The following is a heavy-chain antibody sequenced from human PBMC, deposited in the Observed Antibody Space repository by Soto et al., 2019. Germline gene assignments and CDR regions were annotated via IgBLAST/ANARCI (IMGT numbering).Heavy chain of an antibody. J-gene: IGHJ4*02. V-gene: IGHV4-59*01. Sequence: QVQLQESGPGLVKPSETLSLTCTVSGGSISSYYWSWIRQPPGKGLEWIGYIYYSGSTNYNPSRKSRGTTSVDTSKNQFDLKLSSVNAAATDVYYCARGRCTVGPIDYWGQGTLVTVSS. CDR3: ARGRCTVGPIDY. CDR1: GGSISSYY. D-gene: IGHD4-17*01. CDR2: IYYSGST.